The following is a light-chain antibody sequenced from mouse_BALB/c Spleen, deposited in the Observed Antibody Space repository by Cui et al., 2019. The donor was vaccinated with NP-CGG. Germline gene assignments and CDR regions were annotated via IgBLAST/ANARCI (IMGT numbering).Light chain of an antibody. Sequence: QSFVTHVSALTTSPGETVTLTCRSSTGAVTTSNYANWVQEKPDHLFTGLIGGTNNRPPGVPARFSGSLIGDKAALTITGAQTEDEAIYFCALWYSNHWVFGGGTKLTVL. J-gene: IGLJ1*01. CDR3: ALWYSNHWV. CDR1: TGAVTTSNY. V-gene: IGLV1*01. CDR2: GTN.